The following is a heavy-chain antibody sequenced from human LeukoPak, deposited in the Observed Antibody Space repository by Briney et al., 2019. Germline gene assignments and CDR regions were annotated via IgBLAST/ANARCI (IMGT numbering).Heavy chain of an antibody. V-gene: IGHV3-48*02. CDR1: VFTFSTYN. J-gene: IGHJ3*02. Sequence: QAVGSLRLSCAASVFTFSTYNMSWVRQAPGKGLEWVSYISPSSTTIYYADSVKGRFTISRDNAKNSLYLQMNSLREEDTAVYYCARGAGIWGQGTMVTVSS. CDR3: ARGAGI. CDR2: ISPSSTTI.